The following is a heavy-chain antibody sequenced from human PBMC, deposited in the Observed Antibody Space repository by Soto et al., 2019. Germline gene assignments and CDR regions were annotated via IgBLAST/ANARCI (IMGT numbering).Heavy chain of an antibody. CDR2: FSAGGRA. D-gene: IGHD4-17*01. CDR1: GFSFNNYA. CDR3: AKGSLPEHYGDTLFDY. J-gene: IGHJ4*02. Sequence: EVQLLESGGALVRPGGSLRLSCAASGFSFNNYALSWVRQAPGKGLEWVSTFSAGGRAYYAASVQGRFTIARDSSQDTVHLQNNALRPEDTAVYYCAKGSLPEHYGDTLFDYWGQGTRVTVSS. V-gene: IGHV3-23*01.